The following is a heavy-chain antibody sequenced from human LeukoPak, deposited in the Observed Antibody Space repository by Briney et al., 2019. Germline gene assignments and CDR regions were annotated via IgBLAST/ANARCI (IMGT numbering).Heavy chain of an antibody. CDR1: GFTFSSYA. CDR3: AKELHVRLAASKDY. D-gene: IGHD2-15*01. CDR2: ISGSGGST. Sequence: SGGSLRLACAASGFTFSSYAMSWVRQAPEKGLEWVSAISGSGGSTYYADSVKGRFTISRDNSKNTLYLQMNSLRAEDTAVYYCAKELHVRLAASKDYWGQGTLVTVSS. V-gene: IGHV3-23*01. J-gene: IGHJ4*02.